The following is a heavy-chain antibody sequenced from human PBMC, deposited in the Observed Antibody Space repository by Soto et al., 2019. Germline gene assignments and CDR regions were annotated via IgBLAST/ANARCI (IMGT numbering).Heavy chain of an antibody. J-gene: IGHJ4*02. CDR3: AGDELFGDYLVDY. V-gene: IGHV3-7*01. CDR1: GFTFSSYW. Sequence: EVQLVESGGGLVQPGGSLRLSCAASGFTFSSYWMSCVRQAPGKGLEWVDNIKQDGSEKYYVDSVKGRFTISRDNAKNSLYLQMNSRRAEDTAVYYCAGDELFGDYLVDYWGQGTLVTVSS. D-gene: IGHD4-17*01. CDR2: IKQDGSEK.